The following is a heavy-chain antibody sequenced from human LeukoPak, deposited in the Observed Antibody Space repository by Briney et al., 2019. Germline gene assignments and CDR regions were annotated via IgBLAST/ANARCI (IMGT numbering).Heavy chain of an antibody. CDR2: INHSGST. V-gene: IGHV4-34*01. D-gene: IGHD6-19*01. J-gene: IGHJ4*02. Sequence: PSETLSLTCAVYGGSFSGYYWSWIRQPPGKGLEWIGEINHSGSTNYNPSLKSRVTISVDTSKNQFSLKLSSVTAADTAVYYCARQDSSGWSSFFDYWGQGTLVTVSS. CDR1: GGSFSGYY. CDR3: ARQDSSGWSSFFDY.